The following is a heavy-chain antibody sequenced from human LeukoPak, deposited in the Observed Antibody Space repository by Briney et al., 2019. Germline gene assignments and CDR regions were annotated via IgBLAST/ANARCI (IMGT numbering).Heavy chain of an antibody. Sequence: SETLSLTCTVSGGSISSSSYYWGWIRQPPGKGLEWIGSIYYSGSTYYNPSLKSRVTISVDTSKNQFSLKLSSVTAADTAVYYCASSRPTYYYDSSGYYYPGKYFQHWGQGTLVTVSS. V-gene: IGHV4-39*01. J-gene: IGHJ1*01. CDR2: IYYSGST. D-gene: IGHD3-22*01. CDR1: GGSISSSSYY. CDR3: ASSRPTYYYDSSGYYYPGKYFQH.